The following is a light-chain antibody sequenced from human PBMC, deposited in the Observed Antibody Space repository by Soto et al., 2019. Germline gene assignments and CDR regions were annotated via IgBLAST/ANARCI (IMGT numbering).Light chain of an antibody. CDR1: SSNIGAGYD. Sequence: QPVLTQPPSVSGAPGQRVTISCTGSSSNIGAGYDVHWYQQLPGTAPKLLISDYSNRPSGVPDRFSGSKSGTSASLAITGLQAEDEADYYCQSYDSSLRGWVFGGGTKVTVL. CDR3: QSYDSSLRGWV. V-gene: IGLV1-40*01. CDR2: DYS. J-gene: IGLJ3*02.